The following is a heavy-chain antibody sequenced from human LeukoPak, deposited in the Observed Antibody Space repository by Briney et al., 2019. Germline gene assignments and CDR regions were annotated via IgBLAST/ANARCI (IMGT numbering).Heavy chain of an antibody. CDR3: AREETIFGVVYYFDY. CDR1: GGSISSYY. CDR2: IYTSGST. Sequence: SETLSLTCTVSGGSISSYYWSWIRQPAGKGLEWIGRIYTSGSTNYNPSLKSRVTMSVDTSKNQFSLKLSSVTAADTAVYYCAREETIFGVVYYFDYWGQGTLVTVSS. D-gene: IGHD3-3*01. V-gene: IGHV4-4*07. J-gene: IGHJ4*02.